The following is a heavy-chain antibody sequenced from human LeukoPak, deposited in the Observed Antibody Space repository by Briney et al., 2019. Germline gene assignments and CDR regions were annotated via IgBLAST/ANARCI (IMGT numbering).Heavy chain of an antibody. CDR2: ISGSGGST. J-gene: IGHJ6*02. Sequence: GGSLRLSCAASGFTFSSYAMHWVRQAPGKGLEWVSAISGSGGSTYYADSVKGRFTISRDNSKNTLYLQMNSLRAEDTAVYYARIVVVVAATPSYYGMDVWGQGTTVTVSS. CDR3: RIVVVVAATPSYYGMDV. D-gene: IGHD2-15*01. CDR1: GFTFSSYA. V-gene: IGHV3-23*01.